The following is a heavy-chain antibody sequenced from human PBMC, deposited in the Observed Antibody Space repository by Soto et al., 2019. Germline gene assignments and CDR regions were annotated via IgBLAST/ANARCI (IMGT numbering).Heavy chain of an antibody. CDR3: VRDWESTTQTWGFGDS. J-gene: IGHJ4*02. D-gene: IGHD1-1*01. V-gene: IGHV1-69*08. CDR1: GGTFSSYT. Sequence: QVQLVQSGAEVKKPGSSVKVSCKASGGTFSSYTITWVRQAPGQGLEWLGRIIPIFGVTNYAHKFQDRGTITADRSTTTAYMELSRLRSEDTAVYYCVRDWESTTQTWGFGDSWGQGTLVTVSS. CDR2: IIPIFGVT.